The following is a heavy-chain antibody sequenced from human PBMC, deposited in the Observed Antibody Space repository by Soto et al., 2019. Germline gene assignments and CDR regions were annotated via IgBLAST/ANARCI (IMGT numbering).Heavy chain of an antibody. CDR1: GESFSGYY. CDR3: EGVNWNDAFNI. V-gene: IGHV4-34*01. CDR2: INHSGST. Sequence: SETLSLACAVYGESFSGYYCSWIRQPPGKGLEWIGEINHSGSTNYNPSLKSRVTISVDTSKNQFSLKLSSVTAADTAVYYCEGVNWNDAFNIRDQGTMVTVSS. D-gene: IGHD1-1*01. J-gene: IGHJ3*02.